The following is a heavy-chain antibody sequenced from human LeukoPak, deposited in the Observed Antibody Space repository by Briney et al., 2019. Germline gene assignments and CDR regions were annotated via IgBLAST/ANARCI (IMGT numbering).Heavy chain of an antibody. J-gene: IGHJ4*02. CDR2: ISSSGSTI. CDR3: ARVTRRRDGYNYGDY. V-gene: IGHV3-48*04. Sequence: GGSLRLSCAASGFTFSNYWMNWVRQAPGKGLEWVSYISSSGSTIYYADSVKGRFTISRDNAKNSLYLQMNSLRAEDTAVYYCARVTRRRDGYNYGDYWGQGTLVTVSS. CDR1: GFTFSNYW. D-gene: IGHD5-24*01.